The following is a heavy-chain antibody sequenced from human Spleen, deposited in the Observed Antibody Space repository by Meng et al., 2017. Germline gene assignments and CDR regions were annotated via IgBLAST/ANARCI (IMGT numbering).Heavy chain of an antibody. Sequence: ASVKVSCKASGYTFTDYYMHWVRQAPGQGPEWMGWIIPSSGGTNYAQRFQGRVTMTRDTSITTAYMDLSSLTSDDTAVYYCARGIWASPDYYAYWGQGTLVTVSS. V-gene: IGHV1-2*02. CDR1: GYTFTDYY. CDR2: IIPSSGGT. CDR3: ARGIWASPDYYAY. J-gene: IGHJ4*02. D-gene: IGHD7-27*01.